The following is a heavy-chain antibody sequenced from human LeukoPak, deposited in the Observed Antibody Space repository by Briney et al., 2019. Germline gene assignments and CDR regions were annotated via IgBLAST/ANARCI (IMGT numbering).Heavy chain of an antibody. Sequence: SETLSLTCAVYGGSFSGYYWSWIRQPPGKGLEWIGEINHSGSTNYNPSLKSRVTISVDTSKNQFSLKLSSVTAADTAVYYCARRGGYSGYDFSPPNFAYWGQGTLVTVSS. V-gene: IGHV4-34*01. CDR2: INHSGST. CDR3: ARRGGYSGYDFSPPNFAY. D-gene: IGHD5-12*01. CDR1: GGSFSGYY. J-gene: IGHJ4*02.